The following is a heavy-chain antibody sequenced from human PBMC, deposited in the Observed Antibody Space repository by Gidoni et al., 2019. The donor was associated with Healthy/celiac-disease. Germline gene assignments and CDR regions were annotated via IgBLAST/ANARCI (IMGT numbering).Heavy chain of an antibody. J-gene: IGHJ6*03. D-gene: IGHD6-6*01. V-gene: IGHV4-61*02. CDR3: AREVKSLEYSSSFYYYYYMDV. CDR1: GGSISSGSYY. Sequence: QVQLQESGPGLVKLSQTLSLTCTVSGGSISSGSYYWSWIRQPAGKGLEWIGRIYTSGSTNYNPSLKSRVTISVDTSKNQFSLKLSSVTAADTAVYYCAREVKSLEYSSSFYYYYYMDVWGKGTTVTVSS. CDR2: IYTSGST.